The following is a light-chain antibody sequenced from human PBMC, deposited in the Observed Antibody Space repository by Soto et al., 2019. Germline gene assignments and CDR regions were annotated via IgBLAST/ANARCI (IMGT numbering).Light chain of an antibody. CDR3: NSYVGSNNYV. CDR2: EVT. J-gene: IGLJ1*01. V-gene: IGLV2-8*01. Sequence: QSALAQPPSASGSPGQSVTISCIGTASDIGRYNYVSWYQHHPGKAPKLIIYEVTKRPSGVPDRFSGSKCGNTASLTVSGLQADDEADYYCNSYVGSNNYVFGTGTKVTVL. CDR1: ASDIGRYNY.